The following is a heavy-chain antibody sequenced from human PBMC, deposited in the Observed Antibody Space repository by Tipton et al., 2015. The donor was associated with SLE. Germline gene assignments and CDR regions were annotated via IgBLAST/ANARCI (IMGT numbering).Heavy chain of an antibody. J-gene: IGHJ5*02. Sequence: TLSLTCTVSGYSINNGFYWGWIRQPPGKGLEWIGIIYHSGTTYYNPSLKSRVTISVDTSKNQFSLRLSPVTAADTAMYYCARGGGYCSTKSCYWFDPWGPRTQVTVSS. CDR3: ARGGGYCSTKSCYWFDP. D-gene: IGHD2-2*01. V-gene: IGHV4-38-2*02. CDR2: IYHSGTT. CDR1: GYSINNGFY.